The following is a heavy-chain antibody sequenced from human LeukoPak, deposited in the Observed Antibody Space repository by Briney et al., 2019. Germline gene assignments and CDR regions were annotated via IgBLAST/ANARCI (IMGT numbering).Heavy chain of an antibody. CDR2: IYYSGST. V-gene: IGHV4-39*01. CDR1: GGSISSSSYY. Sequence: SETLSLTCTVSGGSISSSSYYWGWIRQPPGKGLEWIGSIYYSGSTYYNPSLKSRVTISVDTSKNQFSLKLSSVTAADTAVYYCARHLSSYSSTEGEFDPWGQGTLVTVSS. D-gene: IGHD6-13*01. CDR3: ARHLSSYSSTEGEFDP. J-gene: IGHJ5*02.